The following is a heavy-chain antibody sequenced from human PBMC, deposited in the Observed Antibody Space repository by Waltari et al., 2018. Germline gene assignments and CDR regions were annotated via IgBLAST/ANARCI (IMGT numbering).Heavy chain of an antibody. V-gene: IGHV3-30*18. J-gene: IGHJ4*02. CDR1: GFSFSSFA. CDR2: VGFDGRNK. D-gene: IGHD3-16*01. CDR3: AKDVEGELYYFDN. Sequence: VQLVESGGGVVQPGRSLRLSCAASGFSFSSFAMHWVRRSPGSWLDWVAVVGFDGRNKFYAESVKGRFTISRDNSKNTLYLQMESLRAEDTAIYYCAKDVEGELYYFDNWGQGTLVTVSS.